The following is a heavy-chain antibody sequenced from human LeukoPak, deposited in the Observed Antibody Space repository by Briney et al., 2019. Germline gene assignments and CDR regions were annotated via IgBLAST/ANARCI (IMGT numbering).Heavy chain of an antibody. CDR1: GGSISSYY. D-gene: IGHD5-24*01. V-gene: IGHV4-59*08. Sequence: SGTLSLTCTVSGGSISSYYWSWIRQPPGKGLEWIGYIYYSGSTNYNPSLKSRVTISVDTSKNQFSLKLNSVTAADTAVYYCARHRSKWLQSSFDYWGQGTLVTVSS. CDR2: IYYSGST. J-gene: IGHJ4*02. CDR3: ARHRSKWLQSSFDY.